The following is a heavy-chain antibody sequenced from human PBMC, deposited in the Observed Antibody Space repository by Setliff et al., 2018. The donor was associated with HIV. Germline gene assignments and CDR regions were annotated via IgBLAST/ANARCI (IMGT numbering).Heavy chain of an antibody. D-gene: IGHD5-12*01. J-gene: IGHJ4*02. CDR3: ARQMPIPGIAITPVDY. CDR2: IHYTGFA. Sequence: SETLSLTCTVSGGSISSHYWIWIRQPPGKGLEWIGYIHYTGFAAYNPSLKSRLTISVDTSKSQFSLTLTSVTAADTAVYYCARQMPIPGIAITPVDYWGQGALVTVPQ. V-gene: IGHV4-59*08. CDR1: GGSISSHY.